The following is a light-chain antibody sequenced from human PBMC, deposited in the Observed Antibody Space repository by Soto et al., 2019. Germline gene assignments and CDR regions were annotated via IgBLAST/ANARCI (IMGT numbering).Light chain of an antibody. J-gene: IGKJ1*01. V-gene: IGKV1-5*01. CDR3: QQYNSYSPWT. CDR2: DAS. Sequence: DIQLTQSPSTLSASVGDSVTITCRASQSISNWLAWLQQKPGKAPKVLIFDASNLGSGVPSRFSGSGSGTEFTLTISGLQPGDFGNYYCQQYNSYSPWTFGQGTKVDI. CDR1: QSISNW.